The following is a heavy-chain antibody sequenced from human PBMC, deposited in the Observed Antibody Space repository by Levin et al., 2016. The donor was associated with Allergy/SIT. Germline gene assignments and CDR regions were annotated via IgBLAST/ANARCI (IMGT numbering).Heavy chain of an antibody. Sequence: ESLKISCAASGFTFSTYSINWVRQAPGKGLEWVSSISSSSSYIYYADSVKGRFTVSRDNAKNSLFLQMNDLTSEDTAVYYCAREVGNWLDPWGQGTLVTVS. J-gene: IGHJ5*02. CDR2: ISSSSSYI. V-gene: IGHV3-21*06. D-gene: IGHD1-26*01. CDR1: GFTFSTYS. CDR3: AREVGNWLDP.